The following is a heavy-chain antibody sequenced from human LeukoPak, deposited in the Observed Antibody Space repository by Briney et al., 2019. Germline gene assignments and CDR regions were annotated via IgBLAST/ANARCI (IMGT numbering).Heavy chain of an antibody. CDR1: GDSVSSNSAT. J-gene: IGHJ1*01. CDR3: ARGPSYFQH. CDR2: TYYRSKWYK. V-gene: IGHV6-1*01. Sequence: SQTLSLTCATSGDSVSSNSATWNWIRQSPSRGLEWPGRTYYRSKWYKYYAVSVKGRITINPDTSKNQFSLQLNSVTPEDTAVYYCARGPSYFQHWGQGTLVTVSS.